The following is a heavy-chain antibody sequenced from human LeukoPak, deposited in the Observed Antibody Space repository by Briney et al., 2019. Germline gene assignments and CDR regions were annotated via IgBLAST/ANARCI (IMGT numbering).Heavy chain of an antibody. Sequence: GGSLRLSCAASGFTFSSYAMSWVRQAPGKGLEWVSAISGSGGSTYYADSVKGRFTISRDNSKNTLYLQMNSLRAEDTAVYYCAKGKRITMIVVVTSFDYRGQGTLATVSS. CDR3: AKGKRITMIVVVTSFDY. CDR1: GFTFSSYA. D-gene: IGHD3-22*01. CDR2: ISGSGGST. J-gene: IGHJ4*02. V-gene: IGHV3-23*01.